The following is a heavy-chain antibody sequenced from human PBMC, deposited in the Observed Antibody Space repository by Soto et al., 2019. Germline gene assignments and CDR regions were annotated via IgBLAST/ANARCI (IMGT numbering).Heavy chain of an antibody. CDR1: AFSVTEEF. D-gene: IGHD2-2*01. Sequence: GESLRPSSFASAFSVTEEFVSCVRQLPGSGLEWVSGISGGGSYIFYADSVQGRFSISRDNPKNSLFLEMNSLRVEDTAVYYCARDSDCHSTSCFFPPHVWGQGTTVTSP. J-gene: IGHJ6*02. CDR3: ARDSDCHSTSCFFPPHV. V-gene: IGHV3-21*06. CDR2: ISGGGSYI.